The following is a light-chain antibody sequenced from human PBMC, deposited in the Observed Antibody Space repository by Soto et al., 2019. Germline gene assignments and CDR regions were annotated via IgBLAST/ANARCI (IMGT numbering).Light chain of an antibody. Sequence: DIQMTQSPSTLSASVGARVSITCRASQSISNWLAGYQQKPGKAPKLLIYDAYSLESGVPSRFSGSRSGTEFTLTIRSLQPADFATYYCKQYNSFSRTFGQGTKVDIK. CDR2: DAY. V-gene: IGKV1-5*01. J-gene: IGKJ1*01. CDR3: KQYNSFSRT. CDR1: QSISNW.